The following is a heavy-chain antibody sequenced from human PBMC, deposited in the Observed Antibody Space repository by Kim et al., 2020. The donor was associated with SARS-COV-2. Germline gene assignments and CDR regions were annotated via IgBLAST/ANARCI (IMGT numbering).Heavy chain of an antibody. CDR2: ISYDGSNK. D-gene: IGHD6-13*01. Sequence: GGSLRLSCAASGFTFSSYGMHWVRQAPGKGLEWVEVISYDGSNKYYADSVKGRFTISRDNSKNTLYLQMNSLRAEDTAVYYCAKVSGQLVLGNDAFDIWGQGTMVTVSS. V-gene: IGHV3-30*18. CDR3: AKVSGQLVLGNDAFDI. J-gene: IGHJ3*02. CDR1: GFTFSSYG.